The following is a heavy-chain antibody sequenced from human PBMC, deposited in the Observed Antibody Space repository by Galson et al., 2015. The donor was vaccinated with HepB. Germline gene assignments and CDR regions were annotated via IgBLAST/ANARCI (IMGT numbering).Heavy chain of an antibody. CDR3: AREYCSGGSCYLLDY. V-gene: IGHV3-21*01. CDR2: ISSSSSYI. D-gene: IGHD2-15*01. CDR1: GFTFSSYS. Sequence: SLRLSCAASGFTFSSYSMNWVRPAPGKGLEWVSSISSSSSYIYYADSVKGRFTISRDNAKNSLYLQMNSLRAEDTAVYYCAREYCSGGSCYLLDYWGQGTLVTVSS. J-gene: IGHJ4*02.